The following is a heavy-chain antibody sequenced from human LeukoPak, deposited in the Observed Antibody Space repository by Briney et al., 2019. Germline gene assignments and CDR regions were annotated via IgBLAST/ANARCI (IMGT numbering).Heavy chain of an antibody. V-gene: IGHV3-74*01. CDR2: INSDGTGT. CDR3: TRALGSSTTNRYMDV. Sequence: GGSLRLSCAASGFTVSSYWMHWVRQAPGKGLVWVSRINSDGTGTNYADSVKGRFTISRDNAKNTLDLQMNSLRAEDTAVYYCTRALGSSTTNRYMDVWGKGTTVTVSS. CDR1: GFTVSSYW. D-gene: IGHD2-2*01. J-gene: IGHJ6*03.